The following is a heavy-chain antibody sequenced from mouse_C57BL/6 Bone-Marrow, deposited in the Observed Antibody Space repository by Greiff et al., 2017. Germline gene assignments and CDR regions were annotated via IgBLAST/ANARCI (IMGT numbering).Heavy chain of an antibody. CDR1: GFTFSSYA. J-gene: IGHJ2*01. CDR3: TRVRTVYYFDY. V-gene: IGHV5-9-1*02. CDR2: ISSGSDYI. Sequence: EVKLMESGEGLVKPGGSLKLSCAASGFTFSSYAMSWVRQTPEKRLEWVAYISSGSDYIYYADTVKGRFTISRDNARNTLYLQMSSLKSEDTAMYYCTRVRTVYYFDYWGQGTTLTVSS. D-gene: IGHD1-1*01.